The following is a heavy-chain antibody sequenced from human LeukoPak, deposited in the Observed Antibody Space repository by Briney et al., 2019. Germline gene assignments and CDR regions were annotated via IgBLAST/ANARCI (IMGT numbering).Heavy chain of an antibody. CDR3: ARRPNNGDYYFDY. V-gene: IGHV5-51*01. J-gene: IGHJ4*02. CDR2: IYPGDSDT. Sequence: PGESLKISCKASGYSFTSYWIAWVRQMPGKGLEWMGIIYPGDSDTRYSPSFQGQVTISTDKSITTAYLQWSSLKASDTATYYCARRPNNGDYYFDYWGQGTLVTVSS. CDR1: GYSFTSYW. D-gene: IGHD2-21*01.